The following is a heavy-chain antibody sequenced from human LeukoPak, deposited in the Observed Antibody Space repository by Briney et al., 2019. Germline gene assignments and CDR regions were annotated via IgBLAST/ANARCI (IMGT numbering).Heavy chain of an antibody. J-gene: IGHJ3*02. V-gene: IGHV4-39*07. CDR1: GGSINSVSYY. CDR2: IDYSESA. Sequence: SETLSLTCTVSGGSINSVSYYWGWLRQPPGKGLEWIGRIDYSESAYYSSSLKSRVTISVDTSKNQFSLKLTSVTAADTAVYFCARDSVGGTGHDAFDIWGQGTMATVSS. CDR3: ARDSVGGTGHDAFDI. D-gene: IGHD1-26*01.